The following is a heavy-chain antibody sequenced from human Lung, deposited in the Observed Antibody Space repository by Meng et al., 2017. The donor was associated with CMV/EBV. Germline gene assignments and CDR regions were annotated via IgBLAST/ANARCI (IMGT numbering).Heavy chain of an antibody. V-gene: IGHV4-59*01. Sequence: SXTXSLXXTVSGGSISPYYWSWIRQPPGKGLEWIGYIYYSGGTNYNPSLKSRVTISVDTSKNQFPLKLTSVTAADTAVYYCARHYCGSNVCYTDWLDPWGQGXRVTGS. CDR2: IYYSGGT. CDR1: GGSISPYY. J-gene: IGHJ5*02. CDR3: ARHYCGSNVCYTDWLDP. D-gene: IGHD2-2*02.